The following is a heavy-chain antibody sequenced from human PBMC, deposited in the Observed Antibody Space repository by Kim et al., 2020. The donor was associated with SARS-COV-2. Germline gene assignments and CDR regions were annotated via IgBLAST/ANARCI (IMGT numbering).Heavy chain of an antibody. D-gene: IGHD3-10*01. CDR3: ASGSVDGSGSYDY. Sequence: GGSLRLSCAASGFTFSSYSMNWVRQAPGKGLEWVSYISSSSSTIYYADSVKGRFTISRDNAKNSLYLQMNSLRDEDTAVYYCASGSVDGSGSYDYWGQGTLVTVSS. V-gene: IGHV3-48*02. CDR2: ISSSSSTI. J-gene: IGHJ4*02. CDR1: GFTFSSYS.